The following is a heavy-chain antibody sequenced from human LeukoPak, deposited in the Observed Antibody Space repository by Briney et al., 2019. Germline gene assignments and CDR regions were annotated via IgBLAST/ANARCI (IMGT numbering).Heavy chain of an antibody. CDR1: GFTFSTYS. CDR3: ARGGYYYGVDY. V-gene: IGHV3-48*01. CDR2: ISSSSSSI. J-gene: IGHJ4*02. D-gene: IGHD3-22*01. Sequence: PGGSLRLSCAASGFTFSTYSMNWVRQAPGKGLEWVSYISSSSSSIYYADSVKGRFTISRDNAKNSLYLQMNSLRAGDTAVYYCARGGYYYGVDYWGQGTLVTVSS.